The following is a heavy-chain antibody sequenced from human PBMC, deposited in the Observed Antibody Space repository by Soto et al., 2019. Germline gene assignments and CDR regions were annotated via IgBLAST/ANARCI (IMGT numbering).Heavy chain of an antibody. Sequence: EVQLLESGGGLXXXXXXXXXSXVXSXXXXXXXXXXWVXQXXXXXMEWVSSISGSGSSTYYADSVKGRFTVSRDNSKNTLYLQMNSLRAEDTAVYYCAKGVGGRYYCDYWGQGTLVTVSS. CDR2: ISGSGSST. J-gene: IGHJ4*02. CDR1: XXXXXXXX. CDR3: AKGVGGRYYCDY. D-gene: IGHD2-15*01. V-gene: IGHV3-23*01.